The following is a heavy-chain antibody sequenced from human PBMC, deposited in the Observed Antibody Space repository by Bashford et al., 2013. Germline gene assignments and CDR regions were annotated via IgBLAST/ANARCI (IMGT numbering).Heavy chain of an antibody. CDR2: IFSNDEK. CDR3: VRAIVAGTGVEGMDV. Sequence: SGPTLVKPTETLTLTCTVSGFSLSNDRMGVSWIRQPPGKALEWLAHIFSNDEKSYSTSLRSRLTISKDTSKSQVVLTMTNMDPVDTATYYCVRAIVAGTGVEGMDVWGQGTTVTVSS. J-gene: IGHJ6*02. D-gene: IGHD3-22*01. CDR1: GFSLSNDRMG. V-gene: IGHV2-26*01.